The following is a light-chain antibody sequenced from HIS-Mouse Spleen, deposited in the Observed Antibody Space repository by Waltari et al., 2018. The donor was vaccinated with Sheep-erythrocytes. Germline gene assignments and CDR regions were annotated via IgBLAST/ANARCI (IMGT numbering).Light chain of an antibody. CDR1: NIGSKS. Sequence: SYVLTQPPSVSVAPGKTARSTCGGNNIGSKSVHWYQQKPGQAPVLVVYDDSDRPSGIPERFSGSNSGNTATLTISGTQAMDEADYYCQAWDSSTVVFGGGTKLTVL. J-gene: IGLJ2*01. CDR3: QAWDSSTVV. CDR2: DDS. V-gene: IGLV3-21*01.